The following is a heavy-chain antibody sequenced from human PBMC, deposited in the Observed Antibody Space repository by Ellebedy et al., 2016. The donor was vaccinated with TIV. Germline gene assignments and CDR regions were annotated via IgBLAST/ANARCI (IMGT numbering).Heavy chain of an antibody. CDR2: IIPMFGTV. V-gene: IGHV1-69*13. D-gene: IGHD3-22*01. J-gene: IGHJ4*02. CDR3: ARGSAYFSGEIDY. CDR1: GGTFSSYA. Sequence: SVKVSXKASGGTFSSYAISWVRQAPGQGLEWMGKIIPMFGTVNYAQKFQGRVTITADESTSTAYMELSSLRSEDTAVYYCARGSAYFSGEIDYWGQGTLVTVSS.